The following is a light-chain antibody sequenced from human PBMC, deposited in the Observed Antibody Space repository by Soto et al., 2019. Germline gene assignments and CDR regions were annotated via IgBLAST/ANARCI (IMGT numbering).Light chain of an antibody. CDR3: AAWDDSLSGYV. V-gene: IGLV1-47*01. CDR1: SSYIGSKY. Sequence: QSVLTQPPSASGTPGQRVTISCSGSSSYIGSKYVYWYQQLPGTAPKLLIYRNDQRPSRISDRFSGSKSGTSASLAISGLRSGDEADYYCAAWDDSLSGYVFGTGTKVTVL. CDR2: RND. J-gene: IGLJ1*01.